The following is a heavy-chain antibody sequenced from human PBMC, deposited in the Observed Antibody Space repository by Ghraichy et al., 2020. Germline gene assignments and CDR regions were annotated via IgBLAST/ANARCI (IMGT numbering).Heavy chain of an antibody. V-gene: IGHV1-18*01. CDR2: ISAYNGNT. J-gene: IGHJ4*02. D-gene: IGHD6-19*01. CDR1: GYTFTSYG. CDR3: ARDPFRSYSSGWYDY. Sequence: ASVKVSCKASGYTFTSYGISWVRQAPGQGLEWMGWISAYNGNTNYAQKLQGRVTMTTDTSTSTAYMELRSLRSDDTAVYYCARDPFRSYSSGWYDYWGQGTLVTVSS.